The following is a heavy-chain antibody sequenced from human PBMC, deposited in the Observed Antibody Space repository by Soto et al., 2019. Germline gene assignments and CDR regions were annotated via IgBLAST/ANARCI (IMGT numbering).Heavy chain of an antibody. D-gene: IGHD1-26*01. J-gene: IGHJ4*02. Sequence: ASVKVSCKASGYTFTGYYMHWVRQAPGQGLEWMGWINPKSGATNYAQNFQGRVTMTRDTSINTAYMELTTLTSDDTAFYYCARGVSAGVDYWGQGTLVTVSS. CDR3: ARGVSAGVDY. CDR2: INPKSGAT. CDR1: GYTFTGYY. V-gene: IGHV1-2*02.